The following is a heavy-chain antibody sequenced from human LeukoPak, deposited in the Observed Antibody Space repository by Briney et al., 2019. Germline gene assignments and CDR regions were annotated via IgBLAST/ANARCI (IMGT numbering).Heavy chain of an antibody. CDR1: GFTFSSYG. J-gene: IGHJ3*02. CDR2: ISYDGSNK. D-gene: IGHD5-12*01. CDR3: AKNSGYDPDDAFDI. Sequence: SGRSLRLSCAASGFTFSSYGMHWDRQAPGKGLEWVAVISYDGSNKYYADSVKGRFTISRDNSKNTLYLQMNSLRAEDTAVYYCAKNSGYDPDDAFDIWGQGTMVTVSS. V-gene: IGHV3-30*18.